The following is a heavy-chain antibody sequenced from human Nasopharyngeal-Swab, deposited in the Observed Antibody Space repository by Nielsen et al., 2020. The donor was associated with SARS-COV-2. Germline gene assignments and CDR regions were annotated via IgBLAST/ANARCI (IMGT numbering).Heavy chain of an antibody. J-gene: IGHJ3*02. D-gene: IGHD3-22*01. CDR2: IYYSGST. Sequence: SETLSLTCAVSGGSVSSASSAWGWFRQPPGKGLEWIGYIYYSGSTNYNPSLKSRVTISVDTSKNQFSLKLSSVTAADTAVYYCARPTYYYDSSGYYYGNGAFDIWGQGTMVTVSS. V-gene: IGHV4-61*01. CDR1: GGSVSSASSA. CDR3: ARPTYYYDSSGYYYGNGAFDI.